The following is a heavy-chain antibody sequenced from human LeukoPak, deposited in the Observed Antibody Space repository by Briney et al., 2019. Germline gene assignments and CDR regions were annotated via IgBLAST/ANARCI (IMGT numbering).Heavy chain of an antibody. D-gene: IGHD3-16*02. V-gene: IGHV3-30-3*01. CDR1: GFTFSSYA. CDR2: ISYDGSNK. J-gene: IGHJ3*02. CDR3: AREMGGDYVWGSYRSGHDAFDI. Sequence: GRSLRLSCAASGFTFSSYAMHWVRQAPGKGLEWVAVISYDGSNKYYADSVKGRFTISRDNSKNTLYLQMNSLRAEDTAVYYCAREMGGDYVWGSYRSGHDAFDIWGQGTMVTVSS.